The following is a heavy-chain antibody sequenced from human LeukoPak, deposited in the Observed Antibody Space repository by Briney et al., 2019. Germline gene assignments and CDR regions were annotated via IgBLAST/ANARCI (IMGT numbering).Heavy chain of an antibody. CDR2: MKQDGSEN. Sequence: AGESLRLSCAASGFTFSGYWMSWVRQAPGKGLEWVANMKQDGSENYYVDSVKGRFTLSRDNPKNSLYLQMSSLRAEDTAVYYCVRLKHYFDSNGYYYYYGLDVWGQGTTVTVSS. D-gene: IGHD3-22*01. CDR1: GFTFSGYW. J-gene: IGHJ6*02. V-gene: IGHV3-7*03. CDR3: VRLKHYFDSNGYYYYYGLDV.